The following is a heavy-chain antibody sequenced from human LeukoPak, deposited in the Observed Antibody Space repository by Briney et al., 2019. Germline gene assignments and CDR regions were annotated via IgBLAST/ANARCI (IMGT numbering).Heavy chain of an antibody. CDR3: ARPGIAAAGTMRGAFDI. V-gene: IGHV3-30*04. CDR1: GFTFSSYA. D-gene: IGHD6-13*01. J-gene: IGHJ3*02. Sequence: GGSLRLSCAASGFTFSSYAMHWVRQAPGKGLEWVAVISYDGSNKYYADSVKGRFTISRDNSKNTLYLQMNSLRAEDTAVYYCARPGIAAAGTMRGAFDIWGQGTMVTVSS. CDR2: ISYDGSNK.